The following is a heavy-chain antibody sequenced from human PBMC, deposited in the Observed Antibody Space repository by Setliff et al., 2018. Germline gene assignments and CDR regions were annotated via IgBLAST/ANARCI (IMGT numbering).Heavy chain of an antibody. V-gene: IGHV3-21*01. CDR3: ARGGGGHIVVATFEFDI. J-gene: IGHJ3*02. CDR1: GFTFSAYS. Sequence: GESLRLSCAASGFTFSAYSMNWVRQAPGKGLEWVASTSSTGRYRFYADSVKGRFTVSKDNAKNSGYLDMSGLGAEDTALYYCARGGGGHIVVATFEFDIWGQGTKVTVSS. D-gene: IGHD2-21*01. CDR2: TSSTGRYR.